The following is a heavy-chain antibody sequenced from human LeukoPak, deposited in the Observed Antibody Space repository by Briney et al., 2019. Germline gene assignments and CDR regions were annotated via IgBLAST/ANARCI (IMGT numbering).Heavy chain of an antibody. V-gene: IGHV4-59*01. J-gene: IGHJ4*02. D-gene: IGHD1-26*01. Sequence: PSETLSLTCTVSGGSISSYYWSWIRQPPGKGLKWIGYIYYSGSTNYNPSLKSRVTISVDTSKNQFSLKLSSVTAADTAVYYCARASGSYCLFDYWGQGTLVTVSS. CDR1: GGSISSYY. CDR2: IYYSGST. CDR3: ARASGSYCLFDY.